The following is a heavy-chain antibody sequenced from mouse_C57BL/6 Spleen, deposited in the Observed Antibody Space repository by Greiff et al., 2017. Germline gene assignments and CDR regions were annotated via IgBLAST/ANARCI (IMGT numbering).Heavy chain of an antibody. CDR3: ARKLLRERGYFDV. Sequence: QVQLQQSGAELVKPGASVKMSCKASGYTFTSYWITWVKQRPGQGLEWIGDIYPGSGSTNYNEKFKSKATLTVDTSSSTAYMQLSSLTSEDSAVYYCARKLLRERGYFDVWGTGTTVTVSS. D-gene: IGHD1-1*01. V-gene: IGHV1-55*01. CDR2: IYPGSGST. CDR1: GYTFTSYW. J-gene: IGHJ1*03.